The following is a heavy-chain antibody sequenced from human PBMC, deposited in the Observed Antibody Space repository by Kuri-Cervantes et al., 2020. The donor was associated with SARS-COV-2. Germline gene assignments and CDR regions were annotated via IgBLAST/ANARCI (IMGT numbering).Heavy chain of an antibody. Sequence: GESLKISCAASGFTFSDHYMDWVRQAPGKGLEWVANIKQDGSEKYYVDTVKGRFTISRDNAKNSLYLQMNSLRAEDTAVYYCARDRHSSGYYPRGFDYWGQGTLVTVSS. CDR1: GFTFSDHY. V-gene: IGHV3-7*01. J-gene: IGHJ4*02. CDR2: IKQDGSEK. D-gene: IGHD3-22*01. CDR3: ARDRHSSGYYPRGFDY.